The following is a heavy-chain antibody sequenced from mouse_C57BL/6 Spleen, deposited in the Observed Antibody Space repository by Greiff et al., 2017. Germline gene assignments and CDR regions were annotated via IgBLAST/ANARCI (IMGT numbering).Heavy chain of an antibody. J-gene: IGHJ3*01. Sequence: EVKLMESGPGLVKPSQSLSLTCSVTGYSITSGYYWNWIRQFPGNKLEWMGYISYDGSNKYNPSLKNRISITRDTSKNQFFLKLNSVTTEYTATYYCASYDYEFSYWGQGTLVTVSA. CDR3: ASYDYEFSY. CDR1: GYSITSGYY. V-gene: IGHV3-6*01. D-gene: IGHD2-4*01. CDR2: ISYDGSN.